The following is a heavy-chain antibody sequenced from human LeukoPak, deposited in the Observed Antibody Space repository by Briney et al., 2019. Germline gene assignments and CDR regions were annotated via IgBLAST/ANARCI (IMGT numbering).Heavy chain of an antibody. V-gene: IGHV4-34*01. CDR2: INHSGST. CDR1: GGSFSGYY. CDR3: XXXXHGNYYDSSGYFDY. J-gene: IGHJ4*02. Sequence: SETLSLTCAVYGGSFSGYYWSWIRQPPGKGLEWIGEINHSGSTNYNPSLKSRVTISVDTSKNQFSLKLSSVTAADTAVYYCXXXXHGNYYDSSGYFDYWGQGTLVTVSS. D-gene: IGHD3-22*01.